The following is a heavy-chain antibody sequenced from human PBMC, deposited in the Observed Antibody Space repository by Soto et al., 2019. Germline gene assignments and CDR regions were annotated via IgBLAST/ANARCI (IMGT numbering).Heavy chain of an antibody. CDR2: ISGSGGST. D-gene: IGHD6-19*01. Sequence: GGSLRLSCAASGFTFSTFAMTWVRQAPGKGLEWVSAISGSGGSTYYADPVKGRFTISRDNSKNTLYLQMNSLRAEDTAVYYCAKKTTGWSKPFHYWGQGTLLTVCS. CDR3: AKKTTGWSKPFHY. V-gene: IGHV3-23*01. J-gene: IGHJ4*02. CDR1: GFTFSTFA.